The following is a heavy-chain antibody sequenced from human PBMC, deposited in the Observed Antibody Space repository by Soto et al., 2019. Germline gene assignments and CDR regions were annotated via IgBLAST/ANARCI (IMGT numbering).Heavy chain of an antibody. Sequence: QVQLQQWGAGLLKPSETLSLTCAVYGGSFSGYYWSWIRQPPGKGLEWIGEINHSGSTNYNPSLKSRVTISVDTSKDQFSLKLSSVTAADTAVYYCARDVLLLWFGETDLYNWFDPWGQGTLVTVSS. CDR3: ARDVLLLWFGETDLYNWFDP. CDR1: GGSFSGYY. J-gene: IGHJ5*02. CDR2: INHSGST. V-gene: IGHV4-34*01. D-gene: IGHD3-10*01.